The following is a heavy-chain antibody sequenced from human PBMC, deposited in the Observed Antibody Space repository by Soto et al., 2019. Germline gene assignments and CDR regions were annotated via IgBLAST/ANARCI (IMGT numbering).Heavy chain of an antibody. CDR3: ARAEGLYYDFWSGYYPYPTDV. J-gene: IGHJ6*04. Sequence: SETLSLTCTVSGGSISIYYWSWIRQPPGKGLEWIGYIYYSGSTNYNPSLKSRVTISVDTSKNQFSLKLSSVIAADTAVYYCARAEGLYYDFWSGYYPYPTDVWGKGTTVTVSS. CDR1: GGSISIYY. CDR2: IYYSGST. D-gene: IGHD3-3*01. V-gene: IGHV4-59*01.